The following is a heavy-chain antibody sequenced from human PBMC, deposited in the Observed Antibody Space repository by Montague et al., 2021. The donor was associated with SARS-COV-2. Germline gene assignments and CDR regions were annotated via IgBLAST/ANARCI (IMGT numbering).Heavy chain of an antibody. V-gene: IGHV1-24*01. CDR1: GYTLTELS. D-gene: IGHD5-12*01. CDR3: ATDPAWLRNHYFDY. J-gene: IGHJ4*02. Sequence: SVKVSCKVSGYTLTELSMHWVRQAPGNGLEWMGGFDPEDGETIYAQKFQGRVTMTEDTSTDTAYMELSSLRSEDTAVYYCATDPAWLRNHYFDYWGQGTLVTVSS. CDR2: FDPEDGET.